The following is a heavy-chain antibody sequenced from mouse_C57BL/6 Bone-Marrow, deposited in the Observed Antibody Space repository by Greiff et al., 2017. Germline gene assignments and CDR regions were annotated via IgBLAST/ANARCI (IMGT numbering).Heavy chain of an antibody. D-gene: IGHD2-10*01. CDR1: GFTFSSYA. V-gene: IGHV5-9-1*02. J-gene: IGHJ1*03. CDR3: TRKVLLCYWYFDV. CDR2: ISSGGDYI. Sequence: EVMLVESGEGLVKPGGSLKLSCAASGFTFSSYAMSWVRQTPEKRLEWVAYISSGGDYIYYADTVKGRFTISRDNARNTLYLQMSSLKCEDTAMYYCTRKVLLCYWYFDVWGTGTTVTVSS.